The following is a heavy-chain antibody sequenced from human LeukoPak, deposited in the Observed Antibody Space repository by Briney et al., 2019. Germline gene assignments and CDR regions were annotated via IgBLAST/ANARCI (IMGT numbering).Heavy chain of an antibody. D-gene: IGHD2-2*01. CDR2: ISGSGGST. V-gene: IGHV3-23*01. CDR1: GFTFSSHG. CDR3: AKGMGYCSSTSCDFDY. Sequence: GGSLRLSCAASGFTFSSHGMNWVRQAPGRGLEWVSAISGSGGSTYYADSVKGRFTISRDNSKNTLYLQMNSLRAEDTAVYYCAKGMGYCSSTSCDFDYWGQGTLVTVSS. J-gene: IGHJ4*02.